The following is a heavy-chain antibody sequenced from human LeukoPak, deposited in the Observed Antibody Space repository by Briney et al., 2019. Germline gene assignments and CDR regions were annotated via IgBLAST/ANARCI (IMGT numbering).Heavy chain of an antibody. D-gene: IGHD4-17*01. Sequence: GGSLRLSCAASGFTFSSYSMNWVRQAPGKGLEWVSSINDNSRSIFYTDSLKGRFTVSRDNSKNTLYLQMNSLRAEDTAVYYCAKDRQNGDYSDYWGQGTLVTVSS. V-gene: IGHV3-21*01. CDR2: INDNSRSI. J-gene: IGHJ4*02. CDR1: GFTFSSYS. CDR3: AKDRQNGDYSDY.